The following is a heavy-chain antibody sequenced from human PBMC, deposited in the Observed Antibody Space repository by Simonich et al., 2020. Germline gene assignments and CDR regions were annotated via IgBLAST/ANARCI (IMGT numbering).Heavy chain of an antibody. CDR3: ARYAAGDY. D-gene: IGHD6-13*01. CDR1: GFTFRSYS. V-gene: IGHV3-21*01. Sequence: EVQLVESGGGMVKPGGSLILSCAESGFTFRSYSMNGVREAPGKGREWVPSLRSSSSYIYYAYSVKGRFTISRNNAKNSLCLQMNSLRAEDTAVYYCARYAAGDYWGQGTLVTVSS. CDR2: LRSSSSYI. J-gene: IGHJ4*02.